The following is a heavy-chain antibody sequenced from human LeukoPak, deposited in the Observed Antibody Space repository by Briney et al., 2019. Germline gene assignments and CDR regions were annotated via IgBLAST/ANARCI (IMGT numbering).Heavy chain of an antibody. V-gene: IGHV4-4*07. CDR3: AREVSARDGSLGRPFDY. Sequence: ASETLSLTCTVSGGSTIDYFWSWIRQPAGKGLEWIGRIHSSGSTNYNASLKSRVTMSVDTSKNQFSLKLSSVTAADTAVYYCAREVSARDGSLGRPFDYWGQGTLVTVSS. J-gene: IGHJ4*02. CDR2: IHSSGST. D-gene: IGHD5-24*01. CDR1: GGSTIDYF.